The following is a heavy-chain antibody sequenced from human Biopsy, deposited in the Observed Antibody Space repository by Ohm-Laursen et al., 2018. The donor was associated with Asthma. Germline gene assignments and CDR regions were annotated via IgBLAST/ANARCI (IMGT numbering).Heavy chain of an antibody. D-gene: IGHD3-22*01. CDR1: GFAFNNSS. J-gene: IGHJ5*02. Sequence: SLRLSCLASGFAFNNSSMTWVRQAPGKGLEWVPSISASGVRTFYADSVKGRFTVSRDSSRNTLYLQLSTLRVEDTAVYFCAKITTDRQKANNWFDPWGQGTLVTVSS. CDR3: AKITTDRQKANNWFDP. V-gene: IGHV3-23*01. CDR2: ISASGVRT.